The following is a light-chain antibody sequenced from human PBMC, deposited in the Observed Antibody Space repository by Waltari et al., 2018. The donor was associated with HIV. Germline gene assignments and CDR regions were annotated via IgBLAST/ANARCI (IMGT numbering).Light chain of an antibody. CDR2: MAS. CDR1: QNIYKW. CDR3: QQYNGYPWT. J-gene: IGKJ1*01. Sequence: DIRMTQSPSTLSASVGDRVTITCRASQNIYKWLAWFQQKPGKAPKLLIYMASGLESGVPSRFSGSGSGTEFTLTISSLQPDDFATYYCQQYNGYPWTLGQGTKVDVK. V-gene: IGKV1-5*03.